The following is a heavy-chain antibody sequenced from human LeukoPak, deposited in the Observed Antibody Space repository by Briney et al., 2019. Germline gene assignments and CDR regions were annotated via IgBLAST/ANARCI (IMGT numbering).Heavy chain of an antibody. V-gene: IGHV4-59*01. D-gene: IGHD5-24*01. CDR1: GGSISSYY. CDR3: ASLGYRAYYFDY. Sequence: SETLSLTCTVSGGSISSYYWSWIRQPPGKGLGWIGYIYYSGSTNYNPSLKSRVTISVDTSKNQFSLKLSSVTAADTAVYYCASLGYRAYYFDYWGQGTLVTVSS. CDR2: IYYSGST. J-gene: IGHJ4*02.